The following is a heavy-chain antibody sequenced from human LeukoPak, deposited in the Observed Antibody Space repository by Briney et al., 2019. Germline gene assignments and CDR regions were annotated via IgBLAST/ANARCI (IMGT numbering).Heavy chain of an antibody. CDR3: TTQGYDYVRSPFDY. J-gene: IGHJ4*02. CDR1: VFTFSNAW. V-gene: IGHV3-15*01. D-gene: IGHD3-16*01. CDR2: IKSKTDGGKT. Sequence: PGGSLRLSCAASVFTFSNAWMSWVRQAAGKGLEWVGRIKSKTDGGKTDYAAPVKGRFTISRDDSKNTLYLQMNSLKTEDTAVYFCTTQGYDYVRSPFDYWGQRTLVTVSS.